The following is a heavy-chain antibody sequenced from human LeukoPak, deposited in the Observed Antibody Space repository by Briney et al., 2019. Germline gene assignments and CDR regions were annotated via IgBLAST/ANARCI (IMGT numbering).Heavy chain of an antibody. D-gene: IGHD3-22*01. V-gene: IGHV3-33*01. CDR1: VFSFSTYC. CDR3: ATGGGFYYGH. Sequence: SGTSLRLSCAASVFSFSTYCMQWVRQAQRKGQEWVAAAQGDGRLQYYADSVKGRFTISKDISKSTLYVQMNSLRAEDTAVYYCATGGGFYYGHWGQGTLVTVSS. J-gene: IGHJ4*02. CDR2: AQGDGRLQ.